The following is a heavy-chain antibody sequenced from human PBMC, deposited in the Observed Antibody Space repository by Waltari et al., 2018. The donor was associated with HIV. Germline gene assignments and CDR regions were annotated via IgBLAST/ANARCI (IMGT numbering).Heavy chain of an antibody. D-gene: IGHD2-2*01. CDR2: FDPEDAET. J-gene: IGHJ4*02. CDR3: ATAQICSTSSCYDY. Sequence: QLQLVQAGAEAKNPGASVKDACKVSGYTPTESSMHWVRQAPGKGLEWMGGFDPEDAETIYAQKFQGRVTMTEDTSTDTAYMELSSLRSEDTALYYCATAQICSTSSCYDYWGQGTLVTVSS. V-gene: IGHV1-24*01. CDR1: GYTPTESS.